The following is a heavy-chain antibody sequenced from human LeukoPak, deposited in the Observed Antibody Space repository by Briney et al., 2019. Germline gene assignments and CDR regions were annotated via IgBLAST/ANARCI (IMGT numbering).Heavy chain of an antibody. V-gene: IGHV3-21*01. CDR1: GFTFSSYS. CDR2: ISSSSSYI. CDR3: ARDIRPLSYMDV. D-gene: IGHD2-21*01. Sequence: GGSLRLSCAASGFTFSSYSMNWVRQAPGKGLEWVSSISSSSSYIHYADSVKGRFTISRDNAKNSLYLQMNGLRAEDTAVYYCARDIRPLSYMDVWGKGTTVTVSS. J-gene: IGHJ6*03.